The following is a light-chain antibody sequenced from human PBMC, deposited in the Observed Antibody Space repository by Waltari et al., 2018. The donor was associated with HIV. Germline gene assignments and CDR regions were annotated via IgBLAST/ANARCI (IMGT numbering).Light chain of an antibody. V-gene: IGLV2-23*02. CDR3: CSCPRSGIRYV. J-gene: IGLJ1*01. CDR2: EVT. Sequence: QSALTQPASVSGSPGQSITISCTGTSRNGGSDDLVSWYQQHPGEAPKLIIYEVTKRPSGVSNRFSGSKSGNTASLTISGLQAEDEADYYCCSCPRSGIRYVFGTGTKVTVL. CDR1: SRNGGSDDL.